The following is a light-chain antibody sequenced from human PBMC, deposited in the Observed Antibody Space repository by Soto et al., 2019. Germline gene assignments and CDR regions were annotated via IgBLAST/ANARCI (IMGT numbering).Light chain of an antibody. CDR3: QHYNGYSEA. V-gene: IGKV1-5*03. CDR1: QTISSW. CDR2: KAS. Sequence: DIQMTQSPSTLSGSVGDRVTITCQASQTISSWLAWYQQKPGKAPKLLVYKASTLKSGVPSRFSGSGSGTEFTLTIGSLQPDDFATYYCQHYNGYSEAFGQGTKVDIK. J-gene: IGKJ1*01.